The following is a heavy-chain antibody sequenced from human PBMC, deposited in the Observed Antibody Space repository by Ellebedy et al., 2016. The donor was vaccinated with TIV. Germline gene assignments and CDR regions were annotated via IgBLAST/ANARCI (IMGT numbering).Heavy chain of an antibody. CDR1: GFTFSSYG. V-gene: IGHV3-33*08. CDR3: ARVRYGMDV. CDR2: IWYDGSNK. J-gene: IGHJ6*02. Sequence: GGSLRLXXAASGFTFSSYGMHWVRQAPGKGLEWVAVIWYDGSNKYYADSVKGRFTISRDNSKNTLYLQMNSLRAEDTAVYYCARVRYGMDVWGQGTTVTVSS.